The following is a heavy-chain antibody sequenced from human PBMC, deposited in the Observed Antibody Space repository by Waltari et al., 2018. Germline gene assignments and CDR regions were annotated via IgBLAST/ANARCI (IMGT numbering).Heavy chain of an antibody. Sequence: QVQLVQSGAEVKKPGASVKVSCKASGYTFTGYYMHWVRQAPGLGLEWMGRINPNSGGTNYAQKFQGRVTMTRDTSISTAYMELSSLRSDDTAVYYCAREKVAAAGRKGAFDIWGQGTMVTVSS. J-gene: IGHJ3*02. CDR3: AREKVAAAGRKGAFDI. V-gene: IGHV1-2*06. CDR1: GYTFTGYY. D-gene: IGHD6-13*01. CDR2: INPNSGGT.